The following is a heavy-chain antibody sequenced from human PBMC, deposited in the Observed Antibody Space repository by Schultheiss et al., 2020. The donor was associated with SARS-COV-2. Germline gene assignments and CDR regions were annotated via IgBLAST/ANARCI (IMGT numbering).Heavy chain of an antibody. CDR1: GFTFISSA. CDR2: IVAGSGNT. Sequence: SVKVSCKASGFTFISSAMQWVRQARGQSLEWIGWIVAGSGNTNYAQKFQERVTITRDMSTSTAYMELSSLRSEDTAVYYCARGGGDGVVFDSWGQGTLVTVSS. J-gene: IGHJ4*02. CDR3: ARGGGDGVVFDS. V-gene: IGHV1-58*02. D-gene: IGHD2-8*01.